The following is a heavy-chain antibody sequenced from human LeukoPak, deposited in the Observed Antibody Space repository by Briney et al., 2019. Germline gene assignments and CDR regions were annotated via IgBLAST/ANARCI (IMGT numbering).Heavy chain of an antibody. CDR3: ARVVGSSTGWEAINWFDP. CDR2: IYYSGST. Sequence: SETLSLTCTVSGGSISSGGYYWSWIRQHPGKGLEWIGYIYYSGSTYYNPSLKSRVTISVDTSKNQFSLKLSSVTAADTAVYYCARVVGSSTGWEAINWFDPWGQGTLVTVSS. CDR1: GGSISSGGYY. J-gene: IGHJ5*02. V-gene: IGHV4-31*03. D-gene: IGHD2-2*01.